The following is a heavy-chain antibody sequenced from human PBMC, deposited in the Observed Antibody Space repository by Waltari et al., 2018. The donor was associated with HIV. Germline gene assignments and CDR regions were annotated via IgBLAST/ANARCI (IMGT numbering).Heavy chain of an antibody. Sequence: EVQLVQSGAEVKKPGATVKISCTVSGRTFTDYYMQWVQEAPGKGLEWIGLVDPEDGETIYAENFQGRVTITADTSTDTAYMELSSLTYEDTAVYYCATSARLAVPTYWGQGTLVIVS. D-gene: IGHD6-19*01. CDR3: ATSARLAVPTY. CDR1: GRTFTDYY. J-gene: IGHJ1*01. CDR2: VDPEDGET. V-gene: IGHV1-69-2*01.